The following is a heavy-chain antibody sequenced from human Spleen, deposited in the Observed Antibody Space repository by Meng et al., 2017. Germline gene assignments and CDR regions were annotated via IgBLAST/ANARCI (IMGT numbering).Heavy chain of an antibody. J-gene: IGHJ4*02. D-gene: IGHD3-22*01. CDR1: GYTFTGYY. V-gene: IGHV1-2*02. CDR3: ARDGVGDDYYDSSGYYWGGPIDY. Sequence: ASLKVSCKASGYTFTGYYMHWVRQAPGQGLEWMGWINPNSGGTNYAQKFQGRVTMTRDTSISTAYKELIRLRSDETAVYYCARDGVGDDYYDSSGYYWGGPIDYWGQGTLVTVSS. CDR2: INPNSGGT.